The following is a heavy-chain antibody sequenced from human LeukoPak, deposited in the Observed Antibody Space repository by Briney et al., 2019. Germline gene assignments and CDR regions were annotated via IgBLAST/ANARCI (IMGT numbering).Heavy chain of an antibody. Sequence: ASVKVSCKASGYTFTGYYMHWVRQAPGQGLEWMGRINPNSGGTNYAQKFQGRDTMTRDTSISTAYMELSRLRSDDTAVYYCARGPAGGYCSSTSCPPVHWFDPWGQGTLVTVSS. CDR3: ARGPAGGYCSSTSCPPVHWFDP. J-gene: IGHJ5*02. CDR2: INPNSGGT. CDR1: GYTFTGYY. D-gene: IGHD2-2*01. V-gene: IGHV1-2*06.